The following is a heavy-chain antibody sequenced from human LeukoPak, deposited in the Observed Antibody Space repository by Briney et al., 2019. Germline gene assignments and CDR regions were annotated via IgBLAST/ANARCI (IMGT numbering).Heavy chain of an antibody. D-gene: IGHD2-15*01. J-gene: IGHJ4*02. V-gene: IGHV3-21*01. CDR2: IYTGSTYI. CDR1: GFTFSSYS. CDR3: ARDWRSGSNCFGY. Sequence: GECLRLSCSASGFTFSSYSMNWVRQAPGKGLEWVSSIYTGSTYIYYAESVKGRFIISRDDAKNTLYLQMSSLRAEDTAVYYCARDWRSGSNCFGYWGQGTLVTVSS.